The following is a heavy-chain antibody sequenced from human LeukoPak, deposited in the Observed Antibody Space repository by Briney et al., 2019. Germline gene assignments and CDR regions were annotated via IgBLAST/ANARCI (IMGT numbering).Heavy chain of an antibody. CDR1: GFTFSSSA. J-gene: IGHJ4*02. Sequence: GGSLRLSCAASGFTFSSSAMHWVRQAPDKGLEWVAVISYDGRNQYYADSVKGRLSISRDNSKNTLFLQMNNLRAEDTAVYYCARLTFGGVIGFDYWGQGTLVTVSS. CDR3: ARLTFGGVIGFDY. D-gene: IGHD3-16*02. CDR2: ISYDGRNQ. V-gene: IGHV3-30*04.